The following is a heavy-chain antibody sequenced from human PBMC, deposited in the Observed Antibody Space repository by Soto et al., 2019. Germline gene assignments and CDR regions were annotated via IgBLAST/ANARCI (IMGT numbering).Heavy chain of an antibody. V-gene: IGHV4-31*03. D-gene: IGHD5-18*01. CDR2: ISHSGST. CDR1: GGSISSAAYY. Sequence: QVQLQESGPGLVKPSQTLSLTCTVSGGSISSAAYYWSWIRQHPGKDLEWIGYISHSGSTYYTPSLKSRVIISADTSKNQFSLNLNSVPAADTAVYYCATDYTYGSNFFDCWGQGARVTVSS. J-gene: IGHJ4*02. CDR3: ATDYTYGSNFFDC.